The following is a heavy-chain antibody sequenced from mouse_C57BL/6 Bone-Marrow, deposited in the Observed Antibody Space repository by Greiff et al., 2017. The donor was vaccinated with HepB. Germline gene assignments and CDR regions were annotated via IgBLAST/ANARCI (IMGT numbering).Heavy chain of an antibody. J-gene: IGHJ2*01. CDR3: ALISFDY. V-gene: IGHV1-26*01. CDR1: GYTFTDYY. CDR2: INPNNGGT. Sequence: VQLQQPGAELVKPGASVKISCKASGYTFTDYYMNWVKQSHGKSLEWIGDINPNNGGTSYNQKFKGKATLTVDKSSSTAYMELRSLTSEDSAVYYCALISFDYWGQGTTLTVSS.